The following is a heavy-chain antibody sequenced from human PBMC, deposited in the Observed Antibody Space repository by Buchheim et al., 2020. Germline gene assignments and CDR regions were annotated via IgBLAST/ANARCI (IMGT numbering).Heavy chain of an antibody. D-gene: IGHD3-22*01. J-gene: IGHJ4*02. CDR2: INSDGSST. V-gene: IGHV3-74*01. CDR1: GFTFSSYW. Sequence: EVQLVESGGGLVQPGGSLRLSCAASGFTFSSYWMHWVRQAPGKGLVWVSRINSDGSSTSYADSVKGRFTISRDNAKKTLYLQMNSLRAEDTAVYYCARDPTYYYDSSGYYAREGYFDYWGQGTL. CDR3: ARDPTYYYDSSGYYAREGYFDY.